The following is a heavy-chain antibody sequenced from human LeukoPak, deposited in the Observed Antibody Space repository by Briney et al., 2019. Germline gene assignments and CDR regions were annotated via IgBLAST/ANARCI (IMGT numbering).Heavy chain of an antibody. J-gene: IGHJ4*02. CDR2: IDWDDDK. CDR1: GFSLSTSGMR. Sequence: SGPALVKPTQTLTLTCTFSGFSLSTSGMRVSWIRQPPGKALEWLARIDWDDDKFYSTSLKTRVTISKDTFKNQVVLTMTNTDPVDTATYYCARMGYHYESGGYYLDDYWGQGTLVTVSS. CDR3: ARMGYHYESGGYYLDDY. D-gene: IGHD3-22*01. V-gene: IGHV2-70*04.